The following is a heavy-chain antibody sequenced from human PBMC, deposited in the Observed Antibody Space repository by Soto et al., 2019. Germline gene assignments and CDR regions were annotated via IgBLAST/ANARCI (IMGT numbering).Heavy chain of an antibody. Sequence: SVKVSCKASGGTFSSYAISWVRQAPGQGLEWMGGIIPIFGTANYAQKFQGRVTITADKSTSTAYMELSSLRSEDTAVYYCARPKYCSGGSCYPLYYYYGMDVWGQGTTVTVSS. CDR1: GGTFSSYA. V-gene: IGHV1-69*06. CDR2: IIPIFGTA. CDR3: ARPKYCSGGSCYPLYYYYGMDV. D-gene: IGHD2-15*01. J-gene: IGHJ6*02.